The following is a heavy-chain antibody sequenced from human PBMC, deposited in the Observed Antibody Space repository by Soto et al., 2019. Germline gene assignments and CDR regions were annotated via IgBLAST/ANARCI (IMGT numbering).Heavy chain of an antibody. D-gene: IGHD3-10*01. CDR3: ARDSAVFGSGSYYPWRAFDI. V-gene: IGHV4-31*03. CDR1: GGSISSSGYY. Sequence: QVQLQESGPGLVKPSQTLSLTCTVSGGSISSSGYYWTWIRQHPGKGLEWIAYIYYSGSTYYNPSLKSRVTISLDTSMNQFSLKLSSVTAADTAVYYCARDSAVFGSGSYYPWRAFDIWGQGTMVTVSS. CDR2: IYYSGST. J-gene: IGHJ3*02.